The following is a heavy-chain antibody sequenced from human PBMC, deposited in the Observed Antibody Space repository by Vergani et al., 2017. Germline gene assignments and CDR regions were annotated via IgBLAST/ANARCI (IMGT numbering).Heavy chain of an antibody. CDR2: IRYDGSNK. V-gene: IGHV3-30*02. J-gene: IGHJ6*03. D-gene: IGHD6-13*01. Sequence: QVQLVESGGGVVQPGGSLRLSCAASGFTFSSYGMHWVRQAPGKGLEWVAFIRYDGSNKYYADSVKGRFTISRDNSKNTLYLQMNSLRAEDTAVYYCAKDADTIAGTNYYYYYMDVWGKGTTVTVSS. CDR3: AKDADTIAGTNYYYYYMDV. CDR1: GFTFSSYG.